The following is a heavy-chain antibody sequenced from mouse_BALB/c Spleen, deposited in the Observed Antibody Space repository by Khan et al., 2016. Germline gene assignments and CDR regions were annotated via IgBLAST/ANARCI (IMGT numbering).Heavy chain of an antibody. J-gene: IGHJ3*01. CDR2: IFPSDSYT. Sequence: QVQLQQSGAELVRPGASVKLSCKASGYTFTSYWINWMKQRPGQGLEWIGNIFPSDSYTNYTQKFKDNATLTVDKSSSTAYIQLSSATSEDSAIYYCTRGEATMIRGFAYWGQGTLVTVAA. V-gene: IGHV1-69*02. CDR1: GYTFTSYW. D-gene: IGHD2-4*01. CDR3: TRGEATMIRGFAY.